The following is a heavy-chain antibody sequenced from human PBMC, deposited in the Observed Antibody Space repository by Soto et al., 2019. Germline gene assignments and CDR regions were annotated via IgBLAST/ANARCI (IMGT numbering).Heavy chain of an antibody. Sequence: PSVKVSCKASGYTFTGYYMHWVRQAPGQGLEWMGWINPNSGGTNYAQKFQGRVTMTRDTSISTAYMELRRLRSDDTAVYYCARDPRITIFGVANYYYGMDVWGQGTTVTLSS. V-gene: IGHV1-2*02. CDR1: GYTFTGYY. CDR2: INPNSGGT. CDR3: ARDPRITIFGVANYYYGMDV. D-gene: IGHD3-3*01. J-gene: IGHJ6*02.